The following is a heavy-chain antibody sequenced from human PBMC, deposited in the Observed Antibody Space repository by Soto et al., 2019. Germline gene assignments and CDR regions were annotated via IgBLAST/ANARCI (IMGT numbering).Heavy chain of an antibody. CDR3: ARDTARAMVRIYYGMDV. V-gene: IGHV3-33*01. D-gene: IGHD3-10*01. CDR1: GFTFSSYG. CDR2: IWYDGSNK. J-gene: IGHJ6*02. Sequence: GGSLRLSCAASGFTFSSYGMHWVRQAPGKGLEWVAVIWYDGSNKYYADSVKGRFTISRDNSKNTLYLQMNSLRAEDTAVYYCARDTARAMVRIYYGMDVWGQGTTVTVSS.